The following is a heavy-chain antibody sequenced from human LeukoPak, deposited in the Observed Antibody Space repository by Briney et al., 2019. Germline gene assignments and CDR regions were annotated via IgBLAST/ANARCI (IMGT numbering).Heavy chain of an antibody. CDR3: ATREHHVLRTPGDY. Sequence: SETLSLTCTVSGGSITISDYYWGWIRLPPGKGLEWIGTISHTGTTYYNPSLQSRVTISVDKSKNQFSLKLSSVTAADTDVYYCATREHHVLRTPGDYWGQGTLVTVSS. CDR2: ISHTGTT. V-gene: IGHV4-39*01. J-gene: IGHJ4*02. CDR1: GGSITISDYY. D-gene: IGHD6-6*01.